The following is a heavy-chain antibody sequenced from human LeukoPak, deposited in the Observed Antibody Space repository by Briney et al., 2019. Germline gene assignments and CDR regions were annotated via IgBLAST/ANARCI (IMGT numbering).Heavy chain of an antibody. D-gene: IGHD3-10*01. CDR2: ISPYDGNT. CDR1: GYTLTSYG. Sequence: AAAAKVSCKASGYTLTSYGISWVRQAPGQGLEWMGWISPYDGNTKYPQKLQGRVSMATDTSASTAYMELRSLRSDETAVYYCARPMVAGVFDYWGEGTLVTVPS. V-gene: IGHV1-18*01. CDR3: ARPMVAGVFDY. J-gene: IGHJ4*02.